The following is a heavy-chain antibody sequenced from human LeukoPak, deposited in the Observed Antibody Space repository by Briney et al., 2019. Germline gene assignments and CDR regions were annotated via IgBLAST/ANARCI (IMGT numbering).Heavy chain of an antibody. Sequence: GGSLSLSCAASGFTLGGYALHWVRKAPGKGLEWVAVISYDGSNKYYADSVKGRFTISRDNSKNTLYLQMNSLRAEDTAVYYCAREEGSSWSFDYWGQGTLVTVSS. CDR2: ISYDGSNK. D-gene: IGHD6-13*01. V-gene: IGHV3-30-3*01. CDR3: AREEGSSWSFDY. J-gene: IGHJ4*02. CDR1: GFTLGGYA.